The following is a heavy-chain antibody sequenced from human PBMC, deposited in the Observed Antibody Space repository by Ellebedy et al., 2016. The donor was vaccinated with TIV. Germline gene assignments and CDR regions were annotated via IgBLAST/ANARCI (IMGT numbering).Heavy chain of an antibody. Sequence: MPSETLSLTCAIPGDTVSNKYATWNWIRQSPSRGLEWLGRAYYRSTWIYDYAVSVKGRITNNPDTSNNQLSLHLNSVTPEDTAVYYCARDPPVCYSCADVWGQGTTVTVSS. J-gene: IGHJ6*02. V-gene: IGHV6-1*01. CDR3: ARDPPVCYSCADV. D-gene: IGHD4-11*01. CDR1: GDTVSNKYAT. CDR2: AYYRSTWIY.